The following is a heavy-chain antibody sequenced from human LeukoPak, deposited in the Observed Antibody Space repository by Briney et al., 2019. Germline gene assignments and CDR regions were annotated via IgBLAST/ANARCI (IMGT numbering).Heavy chain of an antibody. CDR3: ARSFLKLELLPIDAFDI. Sequence: ASVKVSCKASGYSFTSYGISWVRQATGQGLEWMGWMNPNSGNTGYAQKFQGRVTMTRNTSISTAYMELSSLRSEDTAVYYCARSFLKLELLPIDAFDIWGQGTMVTVSS. CDR1: GYSFTSYG. CDR2: MNPNSGNT. J-gene: IGHJ3*02. D-gene: IGHD1-7*01. V-gene: IGHV1-8*02.